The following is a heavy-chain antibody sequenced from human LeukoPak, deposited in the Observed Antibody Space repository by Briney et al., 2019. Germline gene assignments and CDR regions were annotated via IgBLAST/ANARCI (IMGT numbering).Heavy chain of an antibody. D-gene: IGHD2-2*01. J-gene: IGHJ4*02. CDR2: ISYDGSNK. V-gene: IGHV3-30*18. CDR3: AKSSSTTWGTFEY. CDR1: GFTFSSYG. Sequence: GGSLRLSCAASGFTFSSYGMHWVRQAPGKGLEWVAVISYDGSNKYYADSVKGRFTISRDNSKNTLYLQMNSLRAEDTAVYYCAKSSSTTWGTFEYWGQGTLVTVSS.